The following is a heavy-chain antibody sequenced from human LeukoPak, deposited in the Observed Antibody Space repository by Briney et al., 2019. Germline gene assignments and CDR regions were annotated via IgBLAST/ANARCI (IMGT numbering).Heavy chain of an antibody. D-gene: IGHD4-23*01. CDR2: VHYSGST. CDR1: GASISGYY. Sequence: PSETLSLTCTVSGASISGYYWSWVRQPPGRGLEWIAYVHYSGSTSYNPSLKSRVTISIDTSKKQFSLRLNSVTAADTAVYYCARDFGRAVEYYLYGMDVWGQGTTVTVSS. V-gene: IGHV4-59*01. J-gene: IGHJ6*02. CDR3: ARDFGRAVEYYLYGMDV.